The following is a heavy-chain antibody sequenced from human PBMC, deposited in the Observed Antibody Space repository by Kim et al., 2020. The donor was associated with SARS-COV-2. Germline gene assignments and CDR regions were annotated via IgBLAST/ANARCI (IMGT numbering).Heavy chain of an antibody. J-gene: IGHJ6*02. CDR2: INGDGTMT. CDR1: KFTLDNYR. CDR3: ARGYYHMDV. Sequence: GGSLRLSCAASKFTLDNYRMHWVRQAPGEGLVWVSFINGDGTMTNYADSVKGRFTISRDNAKNTAYLQMNSLRAEDTAVYYCARGYYHMDVWGQGTTVTVSS. V-gene: IGHV3-74*01.